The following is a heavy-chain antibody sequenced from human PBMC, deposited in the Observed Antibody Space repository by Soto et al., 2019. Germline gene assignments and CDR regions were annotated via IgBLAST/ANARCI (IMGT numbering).Heavy chain of an antibody. CDR3: ARVGTNTARASGGSGDV. D-gene: IGHD5-18*01. V-gene: IGHV3-7*03. Sequence: EVQLVESGGGLVQPGGSLRLSCAASGFTFSSYWMSWVRQAPGKGLEWVANIKQDGSEKYYVDSVKGRFTISRDNAKNSLYLQRNSLRAEDTAGCHGARVGTNTARASGGSGDVWGQGTTVTVSS. CDR2: IKQDGSEK. CDR1: GFTFSSYW. J-gene: IGHJ6*02.